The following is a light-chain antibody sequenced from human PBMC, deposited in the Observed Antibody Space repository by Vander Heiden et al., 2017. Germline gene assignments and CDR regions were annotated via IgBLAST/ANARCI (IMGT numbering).Light chain of an antibody. J-gene: IGKJ4*01. CDR3: QQVNSYPLT. CDR1: QGISSY. Sequence: DIQLTPSPSFLSASVGDRVTITCRASQGISSYLAWYQQKPGKAPKLLIYAASTLQSGVPSRFSGSGSGTEFTLTISSLQPEDFATYYCQQVNSYPLTFGGGTKVEIK. V-gene: IGKV1-9*01. CDR2: AAS.